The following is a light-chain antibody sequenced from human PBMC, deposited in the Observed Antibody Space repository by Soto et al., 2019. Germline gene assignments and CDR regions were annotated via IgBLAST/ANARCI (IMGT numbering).Light chain of an antibody. CDR1: QGISNS. CDR2: GAP. CDR3: QHYNTFPPDT. Sequence: DIQMTQSPSSLSASVGDRVTITCRASQGISNSLAWFQPKPGKAPKSLISGAPTVQGGDPSKFSGSGSGTDFTLTVSSLQPEDFASFYCQHYNTFPPDTLGGGTKVEIK. V-gene: IGKV1-16*02. J-gene: IGKJ4*01.